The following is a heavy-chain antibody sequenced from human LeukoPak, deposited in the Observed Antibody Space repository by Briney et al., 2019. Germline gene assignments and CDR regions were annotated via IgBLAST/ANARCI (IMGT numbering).Heavy chain of an antibody. J-gene: IGHJ4*02. V-gene: IGHV4-59*12. CDR3: ARDNYNDYDQFDY. CDR1: GGSISSYY. D-gene: IGHD4-17*01. CDR2: IYYSGST. Sequence: PSETLSLTCTVSGGSISSYYWSWIRQPPGKGLEWIGYIYYSGSTNYNPSLKSRVTISVDTSKNQFSLKLSSVTAADTAVYYCARDNYNDYDQFDYWGQGTLVTVSS.